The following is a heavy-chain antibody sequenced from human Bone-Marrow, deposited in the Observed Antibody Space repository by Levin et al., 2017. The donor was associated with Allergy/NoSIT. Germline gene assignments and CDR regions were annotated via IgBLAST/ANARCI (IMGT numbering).Heavy chain of an antibody. CDR3: ARGIYTANHCAQPFDL. CDR1: GFIFSDYE. V-gene: IGHV3-48*03. CDR2: ISGRGSAR. Sequence: GESLKISCSGSGFIFSDYEINWVRQAPGKGLEWLSYISGRGSARFYADSVKGRLTVSRDNAKNSAFLEMNPVRAEDTAIYYCARGIYTANHCAQPFDLWGQGTLVTVSS. J-gene: IGHJ3*01. D-gene: IGHD1-14*01.